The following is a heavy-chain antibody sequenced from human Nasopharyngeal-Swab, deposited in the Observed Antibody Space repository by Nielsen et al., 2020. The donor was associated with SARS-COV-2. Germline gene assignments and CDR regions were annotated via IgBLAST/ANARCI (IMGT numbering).Heavy chain of an antibody. D-gene: IGHD6-13*01. CDR2: ISWNSGSI. CDR1: GFTFDDYA. J-gene: IGHJ4*02. Sequence: SLKISCAASGFTFDDYAMHWVRQAPGKGLEWVSGISWNSGSIGYADSVKGRFTISRDNAKNSLYLQMNSLRAEDTALYYCAKVGAAAEDYFDYWGQGTLATVSS. CDR3: AKVGAAAEDYFDY. V-gene: IGHV3-9*01.